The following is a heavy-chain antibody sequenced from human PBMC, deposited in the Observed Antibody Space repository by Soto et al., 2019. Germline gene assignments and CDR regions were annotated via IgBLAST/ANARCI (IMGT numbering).Heavy chain of an antibody. J-gene: IGHJ6*02. CDR2: INPNSSGT. V-gene: IGHV1-2*02. Sequence: AAVKVSCKASGYSLRGNYIHWVRQTPGQGLEWMGWINPNSSGTVYAQKFQGRGTMTRDTSLTTVYMQLNRLTSDDSAVYYCARDLIVDGPDNYAMDVWGQGTPVTVSS. CDR3: ARDLIVDGPDNYAMDV. D-gene: IGHD3-22*01. CDR1: GYSLRGNY.